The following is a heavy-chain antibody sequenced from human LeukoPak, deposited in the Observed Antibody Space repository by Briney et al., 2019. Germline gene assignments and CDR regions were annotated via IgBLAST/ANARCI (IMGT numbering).Heavy chain of an antibody. CDR2: IHYSGST. J-gene: IGHJ4*02. CDR3: AREARNPTIFGVVTTFDY. Sequence: SETLSLTCTVSGGSISSYYWSWIRQPPGKGLEWIGYIHYSGSTNYNPSLKSRVTISVDTSKHQFSLKLSSVTAADTAVYYCAREARNPTIFGVVTTFDYWGQGTLVTVSS. V-gene: IGHV4-59*01. CDR1: GGSISSYY. D-gene: IGHD3-3*01.